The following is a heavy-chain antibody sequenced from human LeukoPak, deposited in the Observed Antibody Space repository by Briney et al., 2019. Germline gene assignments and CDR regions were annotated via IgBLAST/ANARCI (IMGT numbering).Heavy chain of an antibody. J-gene: IGHJ1*01. CDR1: GYTFTSYG. CDR2: INGGNGNT. CDR3: ARVPLHDDSGHYYPH. V-gene: IGHV1-3*01. D-gene: IGHD3-22*01. Sequence: GASVKVPCKTSGYTFTSYGMHWVRQAPGQSLEWMGWINGGNGNTKYSEKFQGRVTIIRDTSASTAYMELSSLRSEDTAVYYCARVPLHDDSGHYYPHWGQGTLVTVSS.